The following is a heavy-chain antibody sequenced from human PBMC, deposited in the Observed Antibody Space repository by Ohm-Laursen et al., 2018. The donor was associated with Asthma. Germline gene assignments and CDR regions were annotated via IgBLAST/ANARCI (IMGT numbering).Heavy chain of an antibody. Sequence: SLRLSCTASGFTFRSYAMHWVRQAPGKGLEWVAVGGSYYDGGLKYYADSVNGRFTVSRDDSKNTLFLEMNSLRAEDTAVYYCAKGSLTNGNYYYNYGMDVWGQGTTVTVSS. CDR3: AKGSLTNGNYYYNYGMDV. J-gene: IGHJ6*02. CDR1: GFTFRSYA. D-gene: IGHD1-26*01. V-gene: IGHV3-30-3*02. CDR2: GGSYYDGGLK.